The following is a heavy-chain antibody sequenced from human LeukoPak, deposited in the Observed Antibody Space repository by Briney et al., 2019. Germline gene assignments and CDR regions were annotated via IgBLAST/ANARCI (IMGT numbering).Heavy chain of an antibody. CDR2: IIPIFNAP. Sequence: SVKVSCKASVDGFKRYAITWVRQGPGQGLEWMGEIIPIFNAPKYAQKFQGRVTITADESTSTAFMELKRLGSEDTALYYCALGLPANYWGQGTLITVSS. D-gene: IGHD1-7*01. V-gene: IGHV1-69*13. CDR3: ALGLPANY. J-gene: IGHJ4*02. CDR1: VDGFKRYA.